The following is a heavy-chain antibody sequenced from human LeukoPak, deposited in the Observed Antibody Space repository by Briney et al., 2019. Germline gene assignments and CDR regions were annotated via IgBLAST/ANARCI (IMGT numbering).Heavy chain of an antibody. CDR1: TFSFLAYS. V-gene: IGHV3-48*04. CDR3: ARAGSGRSPDWFDP. D-gene: IGHD1-26*01. Sequence: GGSLRLSCTGSTFSFLAYSMNWVRQAPGKGLEWVSYISSSGSTIYYADSVKGRFTISRDNAKNSLYLQMNSLRAEDTAVYYCARAGSGRSPDWFDPWGQGTLVTVSS. CDR2: ISSSGSTI. J-gene: IGHJ5*02.